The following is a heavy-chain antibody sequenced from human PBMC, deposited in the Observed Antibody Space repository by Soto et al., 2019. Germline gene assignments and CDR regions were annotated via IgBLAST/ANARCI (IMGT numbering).Heavy chain of an antibody. CDR3: GRGLAGGSYNDH. Sequence: EVQVEESGGGLVQPGRSLRLSCSASGFTFADHAMTWVRQAPGKGLEWIGLIRSNVYGGTTEDAPSVKGRFTLSRDDSKRIAYLQMNSLKTEDTAVYFCGRGLAGGSYNDHWGQGTLVTVSS. CDR2: IRSNVYGGTT. D-gene: IGHD3-10*01. V-gene: IGHV3-49*04. CDR1: GFTFADHA. J-gene: IGHJ5*02.